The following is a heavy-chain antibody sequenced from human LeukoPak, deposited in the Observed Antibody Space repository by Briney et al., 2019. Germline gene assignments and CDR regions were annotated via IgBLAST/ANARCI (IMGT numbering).Heavy chain of an antibody. CDR2: ISYDGSNK. CDR1: GFTFSSYA. V-gene: IGHV3-30-3*01. CDR3: AKDYLVVVVTLFDY. D-gene: IGHD2-21*02. Sequence: PGRSLRLSCAASGFTFSSYAMHWVRQAPGKGPEWVAVISYDGSNKYYADSVKGRFTISRDNSKNTLYLQMNSLRAEDTAVYYCAKDYLVVVVTLFDYWGQGTLVTVPS. J-gene: IGHJ4*02.